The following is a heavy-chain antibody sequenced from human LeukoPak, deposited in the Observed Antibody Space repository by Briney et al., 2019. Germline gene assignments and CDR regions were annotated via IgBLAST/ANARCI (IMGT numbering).Heavy chain of an antibody. CDR1: EVTVSSNY. Sequence: PGGSLRLSCAASEVTVSSNYMSWVRQAPGKGLEWVSVTYSGGNTYYADSVKGRLTISRDNSKNTLSLQMNSLRADDTAVYYCARGGPPRDAFDIWGQGTMVTVSS. CDR3: ARGGPPRDAFDI. V-gene: IGHV3-53*01. J-gene: IGHJ3*02. CDR2: TYSGGNT. D-gene: IGHD3-16*01.